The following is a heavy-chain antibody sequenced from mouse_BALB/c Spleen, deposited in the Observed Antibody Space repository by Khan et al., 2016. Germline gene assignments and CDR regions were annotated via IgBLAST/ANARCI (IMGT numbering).Heavy chain of an antibody. CDR3: AREGNGAFDY. J-gene: IGHJ2*01. Sequence: VQLQQSGPELVKPGASVKISCKASGYTFTDYNMHWVKQSHGKSLEWIGYIYPYNGGTGSNQKFKSKATLSVENFSRTTYMDLRSLTSEDSAVYSWAREGNGAFDYWGQGTTLTVSS. CDR2: IYPYNGGT. CDR1: GYTFTDYN. V-gene: IGHV1S29*02.